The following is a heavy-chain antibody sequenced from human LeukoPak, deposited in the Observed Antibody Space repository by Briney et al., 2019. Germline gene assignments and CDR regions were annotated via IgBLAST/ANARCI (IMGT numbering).Heavy chain of an antibody. Sequence: GGSLRLSCAASGFTFSSYWMSWVRQAPGKGLEWVANIKQDGSEKYYVDSVKGRFTISRDNAKNSLYLQMNSLRAEDTAVYYCARAGSSSWYNWFDPWGQGTPVTVSS. D-gene: IGHD6-13*01. CDR3: ARAGSSSWYNWFDP. CDR1: GFTFSSYW. CDR2: IKQDGSEK. J-gene: IGHJ5*02. V-gene: IGHV3-7*01.